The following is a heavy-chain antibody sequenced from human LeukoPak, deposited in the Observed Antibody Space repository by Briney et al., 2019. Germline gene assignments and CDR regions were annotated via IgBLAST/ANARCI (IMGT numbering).Heavy chain of an antibody. CDR3: ADSSSWAFDI. Sequence: GGSLRLSCAASGFTFSSYTMSWVRQAPGKGLEWVSSISSSSYIYYADSVKGRFTISRDNAKNSLYLQMNSLRAEDTAVYYCADSSSWAFDIWGQGTMVTVSS. CDR1: GFTFSSYT. D-gene: IGHD6-13*01. J-gene: IGHJ3*02. CDR2: ISSSSYI. V-gene: IGHV3-21*01.